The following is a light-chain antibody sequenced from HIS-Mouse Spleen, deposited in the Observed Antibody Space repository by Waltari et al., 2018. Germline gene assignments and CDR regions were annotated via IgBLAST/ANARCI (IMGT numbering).Light chain of an antibody. J-gene: IGLJ2*01. Sequence: QSALTQPASVSGSPGQSIPISCTGTSRYVGSYNLFSWYQQHPGKAPKLMIYEGSKRPSGVSNRFSGSKSGNTASLTISGLQAEDEADYYCCSYAGSSTVVFGGGTKLTVL. CDR2: EGS. CDR1: SRYVGSYNL. V-gene: IGLV2-23*01. CDR3: CSYAGSSTVV.